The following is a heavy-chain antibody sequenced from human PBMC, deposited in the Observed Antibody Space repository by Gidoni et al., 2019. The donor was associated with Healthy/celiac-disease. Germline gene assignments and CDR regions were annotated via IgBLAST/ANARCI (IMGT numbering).Heavy chain of an antibody. J-gene: IGHJ3*02. CDR2: IYYSGRT. Sequence: QLQLQESGPGLVTPSETLSLTCTVSGGSLLSSSYYWDWIRQPPGTGLEWIGSIYYSGRTYYNPSLKSRGTISVDTSKNQFSLKLSSVTAADTAVYYCAREVVERQPDAFDIWGQGTMVTVSS. CDR3: AREVVERQPDAFDI. CDR1: GGSLLSSSYY. D-gene: IGHD1-1*01. V-gene: IGHV4-39*07.